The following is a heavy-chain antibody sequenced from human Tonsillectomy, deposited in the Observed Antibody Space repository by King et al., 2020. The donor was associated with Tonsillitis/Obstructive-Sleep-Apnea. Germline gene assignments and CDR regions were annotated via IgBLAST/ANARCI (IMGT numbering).Heavy chain of an antibody. D-gene: IGHD2-15*01. CDR3: AREPLTRYCRSSTCLDY. CDR1: GGSVSSGSYY. CDR2: ISYSGGT. J-gene: IGHJ4*02. V-gene: IGHV4-61*01. Sequence: QLQESGPGLVKPSETLSLNCTVSGGSVSSGSYYYSWIRQPPGKGLEWIGYISYSGGTNYNPSLKSRHTISVDASKNQFSLKLSSVTAADTAVYYCAREPLTRYCRSSTCLDYWGQGMLVTVSS.